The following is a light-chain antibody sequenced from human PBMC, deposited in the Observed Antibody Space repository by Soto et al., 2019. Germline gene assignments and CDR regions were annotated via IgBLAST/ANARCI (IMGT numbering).Light chain of an antibody. J-gene: IGKJ5*01. CDR1: QSISSY. Sequence: IHMTQSPSSLSASVGDRVTITCRASQSISSYLNWYQQKPGRAPKIMIYAASSLQSGVPSRFSGSGSGREFTLTISSLQPEDFATYYCLQDNEYPITFGQGTRL. V-gene: IGKV1-6*01. CDR2: AAS. CDR3: LQDNEYPIT.